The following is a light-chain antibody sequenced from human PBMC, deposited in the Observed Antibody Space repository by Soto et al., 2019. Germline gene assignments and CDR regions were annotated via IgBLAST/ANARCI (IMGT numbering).Light chain of an antibody. V-gene: IGKV3-20*01. CDR2: GAS. J-gene: IGKJ1*01. Sequence: EIVLTQSPATLSLSPGERATLSCRASQSVSSYLAWYQQKPGQAPRLLIYGASTRATGISARFSGSGSGTDFTLTISRLEPEDFAVYYCQQYGSSPWAFGQGTKVDIK. CDR1: QSVSSY. CDR3: QQYGSSPWA.